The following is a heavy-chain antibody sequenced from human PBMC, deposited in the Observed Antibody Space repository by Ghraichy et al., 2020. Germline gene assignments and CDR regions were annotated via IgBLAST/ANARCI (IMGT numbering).Heavy chain of an antibody. V-gene: IGHV4-34*01. D-gene: IGHD3-10*01. Sequence: SETLSLTCAVYGGSFSGYYWSWIRQPPGKGLEWIGEINHSGSTNYNPSLKSRVTASIDTSRNQFSLKLSSVTAADTAVYYCGRFGGPQYYYGSGSYSRRNYFNGMDVWGQGTTVTVSS. CDR3: GRFGGPQYYYGSGSYSRRNYFNGMDV. CDR2: INHSGST. J-gene: IGHJ6*02. CDR1: GGSFSGYY.